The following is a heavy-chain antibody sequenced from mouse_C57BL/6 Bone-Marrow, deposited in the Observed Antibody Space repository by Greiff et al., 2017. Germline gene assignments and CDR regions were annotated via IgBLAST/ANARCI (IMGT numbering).Heavy chain of an antibody. Sequence: SGAELVRPGASVTLSCKASGYTFTDYEMHWVKQTPVHGLEWIGAIDPETGGTAYNQKFKGKAILTADKSSSPAYMERRRLTSEDSAVYYCTRSIYDGYYKGFDYWGQGTTLTVSS. V-gene: IGHV1-15*01. CDR3: TRSIYDGYYKGFDY. CDR1: GYTFTDYE. D-gene: IGHD2-3*01. J-gene: IGHJ2*01. CDR2: IDPETGGT.